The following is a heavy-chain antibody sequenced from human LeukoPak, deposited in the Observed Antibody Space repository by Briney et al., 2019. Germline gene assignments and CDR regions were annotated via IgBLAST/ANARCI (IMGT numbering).Heavy chain of an antibody. J-gene: IGHJ4*02. CDR2: ISGSGGST. V-gene: IGHV3-23*01. Sequence: PGGSLRLSCAASGFTFSSYAMSWVRQAPGKGLEWVSAISGSGGSTYYADSVKGRFTISRDNSKNTLYPQMNSLSAEDTAVYYCAKATYSSSSASFDYWGQGTLVTVSS. D-gene: IGHD6-6*01. CDR1: GFTFSSYA. CDR3: AKATYSSSSASFDY.